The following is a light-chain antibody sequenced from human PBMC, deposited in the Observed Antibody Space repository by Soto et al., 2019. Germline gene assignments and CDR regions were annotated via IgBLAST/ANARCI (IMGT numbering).Light chain of an antibody. CDR3: QQRSNWPFSWT. CDR2: DAS. J-gene: IGKJ1*01. V-gene: IGKV3-11*01. CDR1: QSVSTY. Sequence: EIVLTQSPATLSLSPGERATLSCRASQSVSTYLAWCQQKPGQAPRLLIHDASNRATGIPARFSGSGSGTDFTLTISSLEPEDFAVYYCQQRSNWPFSWTFGQGTKVEIK.